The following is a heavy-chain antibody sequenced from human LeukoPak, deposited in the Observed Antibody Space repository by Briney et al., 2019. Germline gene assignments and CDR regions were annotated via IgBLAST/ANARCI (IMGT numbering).Heavy chain of an antibody. Sequence: GASVKVSCKASGYTFTSHYMHWVRQAPEQGLEWMGIINPSGGSTSYAQKFQGRVTMTRDMSTSTAYMELRSLRSDDTAVYYCAREGGLSSGWYTLTAYYYYYMDVWGKGTTVTVSS. CDR3: AREGGLSSGWYTLTAYYYYYMDV. D-gene: IGHD6-19*01. J-gene: IGHJ6*03. CDR2: INPSGGST. V-gene: IGHV1-46*01. CDR1: GYTFTSHY.